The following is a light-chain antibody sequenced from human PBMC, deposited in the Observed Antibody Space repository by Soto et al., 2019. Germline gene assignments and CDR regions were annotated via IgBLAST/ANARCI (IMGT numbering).Light chain of an antibody. J-gene: IGKJ5*01. Sequence: EIVMAQSPATVPASPGERVTLSCRASQSVNSDLAWYQQTPGQAPRPLIYDASTRAAGVPARFSGSGSGTDFTLTITRMEPEDFAVFYCQQYGTSEIIFGQGTRLEIK. CDR1: QSVNSD. CDR2: DAS. V-gene: IGKV3-15*01. CDR3: QQYGTSEII.